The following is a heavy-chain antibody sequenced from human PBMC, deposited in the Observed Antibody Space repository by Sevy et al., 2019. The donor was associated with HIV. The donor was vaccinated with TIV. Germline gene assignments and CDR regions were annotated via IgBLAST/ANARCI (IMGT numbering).Heavy chain of an antibody. V-gene: IGHV4-4*07. CDR3: ARETMVRGVIITYYYYYMDV. CDR2: IYTSGST. Sequence: SETLSLTCTVSGGSISSYYWSWIRQPAGKGLEWIGRIYTSGSTNYNPSLKSRVTMSVDRSKNQFSLKLSSVTAADTAVYYCARETMVRGVIITYYYYYMDVWGKGTTVTVSS. D-gene: IGHD3-10*01. CDR1: GGSISSYY. J-gene: IGHJ6*03.